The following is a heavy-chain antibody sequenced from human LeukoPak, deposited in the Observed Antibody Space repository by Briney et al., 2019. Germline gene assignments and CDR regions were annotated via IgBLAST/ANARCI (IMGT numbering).Heavy chain of an antibody. V-gene: IGHV4-34*01. CDR1: GGFFSGYY. CDR3: ARGNGRLLWFGEFRYYFDY. Sequence: PSETLSLTCAVYGGFFSGYYWSWIRQPPGKGLEWIGEINHSGSTNYNPSLKSRVTISVDTSKNQFSLKLSSVTAADAAVYYCARGNGRLLWFGEFRYYFDYWGQGTLVTVYS. D-gene: IGHD3-10*01. CDR2: INHSGST. J-gene: IGHJ4*02.